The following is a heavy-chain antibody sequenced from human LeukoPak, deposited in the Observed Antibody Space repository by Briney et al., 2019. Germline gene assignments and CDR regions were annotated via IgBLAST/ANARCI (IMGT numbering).Heavy chain of an antibody. D-gene: IGHD4-23*01. J-gene: IGHJ4*02. CDR3: ARLSCDYGGNSIDY. V-gene: IGHV4-59*08. CDR2: IYYSGST. CDR1: GGSISSYY. Sequence: SETLSLTCTVSGGSISSYYWSWIRQPPGKGLEWIGYIYYSGSTNYNPSLKSRVTISVDTSKNQFSLKLSSVTAADTAVYYCARLSCDYGGNSIDYWGQGTLVTVSS.